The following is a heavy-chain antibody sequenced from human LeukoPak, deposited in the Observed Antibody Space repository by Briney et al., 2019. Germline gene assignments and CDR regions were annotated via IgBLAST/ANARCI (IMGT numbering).Heavy chain of an antibody. Sequence: SAKVSCKASGGTFSSYAISWVRQAPGQGLEWMGRIIPILGIANYAQKFQGRVTITADKSTSTAYMELSSLRSEDTAVYYCARDNNYYGSGSDNWFDPWGQGTLVTVSS. J-gene: IGHJ5*02. CDR1: GGTFSSYA. CDR2: IIPILGIA. CDR3: ARDNNYYGSGSDNWFDP. D-gene: IGHD3-10*01. V-gene: IGHV1-69*04.